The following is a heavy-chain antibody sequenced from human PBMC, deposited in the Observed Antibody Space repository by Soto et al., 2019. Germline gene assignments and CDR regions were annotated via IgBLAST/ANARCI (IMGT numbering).Heavy chain of an antibody. CDR3: AAGRGYSSAWFDY. J-gene: IGHJ4*02. CDR2: IYHRGGT. Sequence: QVQLQESGPGLVNPSGTLSLTCPVSGGSISSENWWSWVRQPPGKGLEWIGEIYHRGGTNYNPSLKSRVTISVDQSINPFSLKLSSVTAAATAFYYSAAGRGYSSAWFDYWGQGTLVTVSS. CDR1: GGSISSENW. V-gene: IGHV4-4*02. D-gene: IGHD6-19*01.